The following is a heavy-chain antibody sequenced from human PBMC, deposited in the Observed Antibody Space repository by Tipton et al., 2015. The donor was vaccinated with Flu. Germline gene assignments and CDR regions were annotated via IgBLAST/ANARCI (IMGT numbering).Heavy chain of an antibody. CDR2: TYCRSKWYN. V-gene: IGHV6-1*01. CDR3: ARGTGYCSSTSCFHGMDV. Sequence: GLVKPSQTLSLTCAISGDSVSSNSAAWNWIRQSPSRGLEWLGGTYCRSKWYNDYAVSVKSRITINPDTSKNQFSLQLNSVTPEDTAVYYCARGTGYCSSTSCFHGMDVWGQGTTVTVSS. D-gene: IGHD2-2*01. J-gene: IGHJ6*02. CDR1: GDSVSSNSAA.